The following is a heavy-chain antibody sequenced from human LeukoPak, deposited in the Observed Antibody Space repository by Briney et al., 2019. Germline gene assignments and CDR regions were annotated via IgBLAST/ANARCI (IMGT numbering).Heavy chain of an antibody. Sequence: ASVKVSCKASGYTFTTYPMNWVRQAPGQGLEWMGWINTNTGNPTYAQGFTGRFVFSLDTSVSTAYLQISSLKAEDTAVYYCARDFPARDWFFDLWGRGTLVTVSS. V-gene: IGHV7-4-1*02. CDR2: INTNTGNP. CDR3: ARDFPARDWFFDL. J-gene: IGHJ2*01. CDR1: GYTFTTYP.